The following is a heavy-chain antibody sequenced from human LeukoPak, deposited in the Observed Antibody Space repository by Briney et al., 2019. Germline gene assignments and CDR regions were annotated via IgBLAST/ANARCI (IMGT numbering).Heavy chain of an antibody. CDR1: GFTVSSNY. D-gene: IGHD4-11*01. V-gene: IGHV3-66*01. J-gene: IGHJ4*02. CDR2: IYSGGST. CDR3: ARGDSTVTTFDY. Sequence: QPGGSLRLSRAASGFTVSSNYMSWVRQAPGKGLEWVSVIYSGGSTYYADSVKGRFTISRDNSKNTLYLQMNSLRAEDTAVYYCARGDSTVTTFDYWGQGTLVTVSS.